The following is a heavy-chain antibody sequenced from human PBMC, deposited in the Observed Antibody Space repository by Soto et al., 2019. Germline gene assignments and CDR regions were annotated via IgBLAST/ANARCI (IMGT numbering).Heavy chain of an antibody. CDR3: ARDPVVGVTTNRYFDY. Sequence: QVQLQESGPGLVRPSQTLSLTCSVSGGSISSGDYYWSWIRQHPGKDLEWIGCVFYSGNTYYNPSRKSRVSITTDTPKNPFSLSLRSVTAADTAIYYGARDPVVGVTTNRYFDYWGQGILVTVSS. J-gene: IGHJ4*02. V-gene: IGHV4-31*03. D-gene: IGHD2-21*02. CDR2: VFYSGNT. CDR1: GGSISSGDYY.